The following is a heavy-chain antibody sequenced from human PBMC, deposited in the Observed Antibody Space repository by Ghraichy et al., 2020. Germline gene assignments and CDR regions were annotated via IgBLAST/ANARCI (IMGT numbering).Heavy chain of an antibody. CDR2: VFHTGTV. D-gene: IGHD2-2*02. J-gene: IGHJ4*02. V-gene: IGHV4-38-2*02. Sequence: SETLSLTCSVSGYSIRSDYSWGWIRQSPGKGMEWIGSVFHTGTVYYNPSLSSPVAISVDNSKNQISLRLTSMTASDAAVYFCGRSPHCSFAGCHTVGYHFDLWGQRALVTVSS. CDR1: GYSIRSDYS. CDR3: GRSPHCSFAGCHTVGYHFDL.